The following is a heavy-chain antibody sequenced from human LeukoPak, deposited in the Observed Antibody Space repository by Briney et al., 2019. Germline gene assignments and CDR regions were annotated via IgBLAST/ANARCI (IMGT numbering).Heavy chain of an antibody. J-gene: IGHJ5*02. CDR1: GDSISSYY. CDR3: ARHPRSCSGGGTCYSWFDA. CDR2: IYSSGST. V-gene: IGHV4-59*08. D-gene: IGHD2-15*01. Sequence: SETLSLTCSVSGDSISSYYWSWIRQPPGKGLEWVGYIYSSGSTKYNPSLKSRGTISIETSRNQFSLTVHSVTAADTAMYYCARHPRSCSGGGTCYSWFDASGQGTLVTVSS.